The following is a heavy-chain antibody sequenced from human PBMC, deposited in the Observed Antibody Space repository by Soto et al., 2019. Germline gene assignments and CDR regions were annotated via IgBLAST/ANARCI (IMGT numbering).Heavy chain of an antibody. V-gene: IGHV4-30-4*01. CDR3: ARWLGYGPHFDY. CDR2: IYYSGST. Sequence: QVQLQESGPGLVKPSQTLSLTCTVSGGSIGSGDYYWSWIRQPPGKGLECIGYIYYSGSTYYNPSLKSRVIISVDTSKNQFSLKLSSVTAADTAVYYCARWLGYGPHFDYWGQGTLVTVSS. D-gene: IGHD5-12*01. CDR1: GGSIGSGDYY. J-gene: IGHJ4*02.